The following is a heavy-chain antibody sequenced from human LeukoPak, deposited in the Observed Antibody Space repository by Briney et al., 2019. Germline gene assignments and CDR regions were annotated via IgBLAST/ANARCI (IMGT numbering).Heavy chain of an antibody. CDR2: INQDGSEE. Sequence: GGSLRLSCAASGFTFSNYWMSWVRQAPGKGLEWVAHINQDGSEEHYMDSVKARFIISRDNAKNSLSLQMDSLRAEDTAVYYCVRDGGVSGYDLLDYWGQGTLVSVSS. D-gene: IGHD5-12*01. CDR1: GFTFSNYW. CDR3: VRDGGVSGYDLLDY. V-gene: IGHV3-7*01. J-gene: IGHJ4*02.